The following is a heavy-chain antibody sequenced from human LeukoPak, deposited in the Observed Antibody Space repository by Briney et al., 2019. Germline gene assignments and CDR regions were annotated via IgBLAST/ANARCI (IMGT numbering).Heavy chain of an antibody. CDR3: ARDVRVKQQLTIRGSDYFYYMDV. J-gene: IGHJ6*03. CDR1: GGTFSSFA. Sequence: SVKVSCKASGGTFSSFALSWVRQAPGRGLEWMGGIIPIFGTANYAQKFQGRVTIYSDASTSTDYMELSSLRSEDTAVYYCARDVRVKQQLTIRGSDYFYYMDVWGNGTTVIVSS. CDR2: IIPIFGTA. V-gene: IGHV1-69*13. D-gene: IGHD6-13*01.